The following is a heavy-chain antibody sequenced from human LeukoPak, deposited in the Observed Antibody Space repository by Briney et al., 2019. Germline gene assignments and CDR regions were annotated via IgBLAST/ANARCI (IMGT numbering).Heavy chain of an antibody. CDR2: INPNSGST. CDR1: GYTFTGYY. D-gene: IGHD3-22*01. J-gene: IGHJ4*02. V-gene: IGHV1-2*02. CDR3: ARDFNPYYYDSSGYSQ. Sequence: ASAKVSCKASGYTFTGYYMHWVRQAPGQGLEWMGWINPNSGSTNYAQKFQGRVTMTRDTSISTAYMELSRLRSDDTAVYYCARDFNPYYYDSSGYSQWGQGTLVTVSS.